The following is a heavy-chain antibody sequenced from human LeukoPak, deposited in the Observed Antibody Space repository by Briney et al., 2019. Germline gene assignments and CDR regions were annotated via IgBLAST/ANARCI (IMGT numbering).Heavy chain of an antibody. CDR2: INHSGST. Sequence: SETLSLTCAVYGGSFSGYYWSWIRQPPGKGLEWIGEINHSGSTNYNLSPKSRVTISVDTSKNQFSLKLSSVTAADTAVYYCARGRSYYDILTGYFDYWGQGTLVTVSS. CDR3: ARGRSYYDILTGYFDY. CDR1: GGSFSGYY. V-gene: IGHV4-34*01. J-gene: IGHJ4*02. D-gene: IGHD3-9*01.